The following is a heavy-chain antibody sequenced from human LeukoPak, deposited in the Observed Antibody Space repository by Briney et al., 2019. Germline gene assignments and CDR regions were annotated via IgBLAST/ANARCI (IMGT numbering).Heavy chain of an antibody. CDR3: ARVTLHYYDSSGYSFDAFDI. CDR1: GYTFTSYA. J-gene: IGHJ3*02. V-gene: IGHV1-69*13. D-gene: IGHD3-22*01. Sequence: SVKVSCKASGYTFTSYAISWVRQAPGQGLEWMGGIIPIFGTANYAQKFQGRVTITADESTSTAYMELSSLRSEDTAVYYCARVTLHYYDSSGYSFDAFDIWGQGTMVTVSS. CDR2: IIPIFGTA.